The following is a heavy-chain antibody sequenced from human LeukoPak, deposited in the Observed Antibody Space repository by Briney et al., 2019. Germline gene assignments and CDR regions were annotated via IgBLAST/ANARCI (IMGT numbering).Heavy chain of an antibody. CDR2: ISNGNT. CDR1: GVSISTYY. D-gene: IGHD5-18*01. CDR3: ARDKAHSYGRYFDP. Sequence: SETLSLTCSVAGVSISTYYWNWIRQTPGKGLEWIGHISNGNTDYNPSLKSRVTISVDTSKNQFSLKLASVTAADTAVYYCARDKAHSYGRYFDPWGQGALVIVSS. V-gene: IGHV4-59*01. J-gene: IGHJ5*02.